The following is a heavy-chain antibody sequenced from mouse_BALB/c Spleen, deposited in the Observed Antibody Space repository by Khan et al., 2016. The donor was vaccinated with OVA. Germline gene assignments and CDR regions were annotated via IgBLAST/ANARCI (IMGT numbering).Heavy chain of an antibody. CDR3: VRERAYYRSDGWVAY. D-gene: IGHD2-14*01. J-gene: IGHJ3*01. CDR1: GYTFTTYT. CDR2: IIPSNDYT. V-gene: IGHV1-4*01. Sequence: QIQLVQSGAELARPGASVKMSCKASGYTFTTYTIHWVKQRPGQGLEWIGYIIPSNDYTNYNQKFKDRATLPADKSSSTAYMQLSSLTSEDSAVYYCVRERAYYRSDGWVAYWGQGTLVTVSA.